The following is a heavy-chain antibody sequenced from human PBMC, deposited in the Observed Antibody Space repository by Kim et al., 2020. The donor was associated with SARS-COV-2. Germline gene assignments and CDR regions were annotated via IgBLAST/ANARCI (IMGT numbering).Heavy chain of an antibody. CDR3: ARDRDDCSGGSCYRHYYYMDV. D-gene: IGHD2-15*01. CDR2: IYYSGST. Sequence: SETLSLTCTVSGGSISSYYWSWIRQPPGKGLEWIGYIYYSGSTNYNPSLKSRVTISVDTSKNQFSLKLSSVTAADTAVYYCARDRDDCSGGSCYRHYYYMDVWGKGTTVTVSS. CDR1: GGSISSYY. J-gene: IGHJ6*03. V-gene: IGHV4-59*01.